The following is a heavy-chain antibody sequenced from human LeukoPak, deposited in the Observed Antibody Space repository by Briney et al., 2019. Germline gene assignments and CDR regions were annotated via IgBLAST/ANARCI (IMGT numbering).Heavy chain of an antibody. CDR2: IIPILGIA. CDR1: GGTFSSYT. V-gene: IGHV1-69*02. J-gene: IGHJ4*02. CDR3: ARGPLAAADTREFDY. Sequence: ASVKVSCKASGGTFSSYTISWVRQAPGQGLEWMGRIIPILGIANYAQKFQGRVTITADKSRITAYMELSSLRSEDTAVYYCARGPLAAADTREFDYWGQGTLVTVSS. D-gene: IGHD6-13*01.